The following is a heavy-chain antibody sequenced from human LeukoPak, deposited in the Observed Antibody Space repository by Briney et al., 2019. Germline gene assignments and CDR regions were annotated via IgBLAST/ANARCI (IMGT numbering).Heavy chain of an antibody. V-gene: IGHV3-53*01. CDR3: ARDYYDSSGYYYFDY. CDR2: IYSGGST. Sequence: GGSLRLSCAASGFTFSSYEMNWVRQAPGKGLEWVSVIYSGGSTYYADSVKGRFTISRDNSKNTLYLQMNSLRAEDTAVYYCARDYYDSSGYYYFDYWGQGTLVTVSS. D-gene: IGHD3-22*01. CDR1: GFTFSSYE. J-gene: IGHJ4*02.